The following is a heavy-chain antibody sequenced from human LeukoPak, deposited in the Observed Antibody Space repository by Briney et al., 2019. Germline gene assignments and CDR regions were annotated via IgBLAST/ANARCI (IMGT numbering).Heavy chain of an antibody. V-gene: IGHV3-23*01. D-gene: IGHD2-2*01. CDR2: ISGSGGST. Sequence: PGGSLRLSCAASGFTFSSYAMSWVRQAPGKGLEWVSHISGSGGSTYYADSVKGRFTISRDNSKNTLYLQMNSLRAEDTDVYYCAKAGNGYCSSTSCYVDYWGEGTLVTVSS. J-gene: IGHJ4*02. CDR3: AKAGNGYCSSTSCYVDY. CDR1: GFTFSSYA.